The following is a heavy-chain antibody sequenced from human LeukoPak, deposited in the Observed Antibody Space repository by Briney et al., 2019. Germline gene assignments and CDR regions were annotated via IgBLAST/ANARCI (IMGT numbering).Heavy chain of an antibody. V-gene: IGHV3-53*01. CDR1: GFTDY. D-gene: IGHD6-19*01. J-gene: IGHJ4*02. CDR2: IYSGGST. Sequence: GGPLRLSCAASGFTDYMTWVRQAPGKGLEWVSVIYSGGSTYYADSVKGRFSVSRDNSKNTVYLQMNSLRAEDTAVYCCAGVSFSSGWYRDYWGQGTLVTVSS. CDR3: AGVSFSSGWYRDY.